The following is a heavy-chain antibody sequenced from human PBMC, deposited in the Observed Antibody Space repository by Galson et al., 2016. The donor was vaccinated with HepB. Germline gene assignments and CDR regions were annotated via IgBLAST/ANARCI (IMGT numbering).Heavy chain of an antibody. CDR1: AGTFNNLA. D-gene: IGHD3-16*01. J-gene: IGHJ6*02. CDR2: IIPGFGTP. V-gene: IGHV1-69*13. CDR3: ASPLLLFCQKMYYYYGMDV. Sequence: SVKVSCKAAAGTFNNLAISWVRQAPGQGLEWMGVIIPGFGTPNYAQKFQGRVTITADEVTTTAYMELSSLRSEDSAVYYCASPLLLFCQKMYYYYGMDVWGQGTTVTVSS.